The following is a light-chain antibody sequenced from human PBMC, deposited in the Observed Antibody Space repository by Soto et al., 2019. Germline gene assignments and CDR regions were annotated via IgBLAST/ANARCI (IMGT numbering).Light chain of an antibody. Sequence: QSVLTQPHSVSGSPGQSVAISCSGTSCDVGGYNYVSWYQQHPGKAPKLIIFDVNKRPSGVPDRFSGSKSGSTASLTISGLQAEDDADYYCYTYGGSFYVVGTGTKVTVL. CDR3: YTYGGSFYV. CDR1: SCDVGGYNY. V-gene: IGLV2-11*01. J-gene: IGLJ1*01. CDR2: DVN.